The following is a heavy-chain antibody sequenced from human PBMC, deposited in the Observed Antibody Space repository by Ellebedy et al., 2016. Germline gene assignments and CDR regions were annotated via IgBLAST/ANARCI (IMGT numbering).Heavy chain of an antibody. D-gene: IGHD2-21*02. CDR1: GFTFSDYY. J-gene: IGHJ3*02. V-gene: IGHV3-11*01. CDR2: ISSSGSTI. CDR3: ARDYCGGDCYFGGGAFDI. Sequence: GESLKISCAASGFTFSDYYMSWIRQAPGKGLEWVSYISSSGSTIYYADSVKGRFTISRDNAKNSLYLQMNSLRAEDTAVYYCARDYCGGDCYFGGGAFDIWGQGTMVTVSS.